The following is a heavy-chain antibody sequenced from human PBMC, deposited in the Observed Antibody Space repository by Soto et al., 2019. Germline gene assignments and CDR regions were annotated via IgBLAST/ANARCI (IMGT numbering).Heavy chain of an antibody. CDR1: GFTFSSYA. CDR2: ISGSGGST. Sequence: EVQLLESGGGLVQPGGSLRLSCAASGFTFSSYAMSWVRQAPGKGLEWVSAISGSGGSTYYADSVKGRFTISRDNSKNTLDLQMNSLRAEDTAVYYCAKDPYCTNGVCYLDYWGQGTLVTVSS. CDR3: AKDPYCTNGVCYLDY. J-gene: IGHJ4*02. V-gene: IGHV3-23*01. D-gene: IGHD2-8*01.